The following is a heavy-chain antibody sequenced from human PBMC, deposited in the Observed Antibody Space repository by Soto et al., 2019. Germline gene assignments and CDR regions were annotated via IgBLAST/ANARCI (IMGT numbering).Heavy chain of an antibody. CDR1: GYTFTSYG. V-gene: IGHV1-18*01. CDR3: ASGDSSGLHYYYGMDV. J-gene: IGHJ6*02. Sequence: QVQLVQSGAEVKKPGASVKVSCKASGYTFTSYGISWVRQAPGQGLEWMGWISDYNGNKNYAQKLQGRVTMTTDTSTSTAYMELRSLRSDDTAVYYCASGDSSGLHYYYGMDVWGQVTTVTGSS. D-gene: IGHD3-22*01. CDR2: ISDYNGNK.